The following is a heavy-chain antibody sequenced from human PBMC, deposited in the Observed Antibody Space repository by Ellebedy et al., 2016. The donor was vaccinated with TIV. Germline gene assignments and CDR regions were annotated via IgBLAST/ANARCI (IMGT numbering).Heavy chain of an antibody. J-gene: IGHJ4*02. CDR1: GGSFSGYY. CDR2: INHSGST. D-gene: IGHD6-6*01. V-gene: IGHV4-34*01. Sequence: MPSETLSLTCAVYGGSFSGYYWSWVRQPPGKGLEWIGEINHSGSTNYNPSLKSRVTISVDTSKNQFSRQLSSVTAADTAVYYCARGRVSRAARDFDYWGQGTLVTVSS. CDR3: ARGRVSRAARDFDY.